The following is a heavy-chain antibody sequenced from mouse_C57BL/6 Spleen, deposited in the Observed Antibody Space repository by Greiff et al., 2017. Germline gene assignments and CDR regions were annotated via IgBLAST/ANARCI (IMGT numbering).Heavy chain of an antibody. CDR1: GYTFTDYE. CDR2: IDPETGGT. J-gene: IGHJ2*01. V-gene: IGHV1-15*01. Sequence: QVQLQQSGAELVRPGASVTLSCKASGYTFTDYEMHWVKQTPVHGLEWIGAIDPETGGTAYNQKFKGKAILTADKSSSTAYMELRSLTSEDSAVYYGTRFYYYGSSDYWGQGTTLTVSS. CDR3: TRFYYYGSSDY. D-gene: IGHD1-1*01.